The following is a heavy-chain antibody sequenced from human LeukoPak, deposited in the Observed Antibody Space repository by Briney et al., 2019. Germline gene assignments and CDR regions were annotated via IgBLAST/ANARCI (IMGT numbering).Heavy chain of an antibody. Sequence: ASVKVSCKASGYTFTSYYMHWVRQAPGQGLEWMGFINPSGGSTRYAQNFQGRVTMTRDMSTSTVYMELNSLRAEDTAVYYCARVLDSSTFFRLWVHNYYYYMDVWGKGTTVTVSS. V-gene: IGHV1-46*01. CDR2: INPSGGST. CDR1: GYTFTSYY. D-gene: IGHD6-13*01. J-gene: IGHJ6*03. CDR3: ARVLDSSTFFRLWVHNYYYYMDV.